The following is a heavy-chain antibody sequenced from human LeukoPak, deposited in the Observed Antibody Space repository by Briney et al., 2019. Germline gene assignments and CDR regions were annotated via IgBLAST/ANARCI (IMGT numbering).Heavy chain of an antibody. J-gene: IGHJ4*02. Sequence: ASVKVSCKASGYTFTTYGITWVRQAPGQGLEWMGWISAYNGNTNYAQKLQGRVTMTTDTSMSTAYMELRSLRSDDTAVYYCARDQSPGDIVPTTFDYWGQGTLVTVSS. CDR3: ARDQSPGDIVPTTFDY. CDR2: ISAYNGNT. V-gene: IGHV1-18*04. D-gene: IGHD5-12*01. CDR1: GYTFTTYG.